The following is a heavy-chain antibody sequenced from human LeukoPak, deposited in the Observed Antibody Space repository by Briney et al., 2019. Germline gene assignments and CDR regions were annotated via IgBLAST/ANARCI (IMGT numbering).Heavy chain of an antibody. CDR1: GFTFFSYG. CDR3: ARATVSSSWYSKYYYYYGMDV. J-gene: IGHJ6*02. Sequence: GGSLRLSCAASGFTFFSYGMHWVRQAPGKGLEWVAVIWYDGSNKYYADSVKGRFTISRDNSKNTLYLQMNSLRAEDTAVYYCARATVSSSWYSKYYYYYGMDVWGQGTTVTVSS. V-gene: IGHV3-33*08. CDR2: IWYDGSNK. D-gene: IGHD6-13*01.